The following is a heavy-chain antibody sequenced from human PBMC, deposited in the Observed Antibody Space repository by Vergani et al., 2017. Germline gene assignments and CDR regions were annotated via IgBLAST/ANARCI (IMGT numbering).Heavy chain of an antibody. J-gene: IGHJ4*02. D-gene: IGHD6-13*01. Sequence: EVQLVESGGGLVKPGGSLRLSCAASGFTFSSYSMNWVRQAPGKGLEWVSSISSSSSYIYYADSVKGRFTISRDNAKNSLYLQMNSLRAEDTAVYYCARDWIAGSSWYLDYWGQGTLVTVSS. V-gene: IGHV3-21*01. CDR2: ISSSSSYI. CDR1: GFTFSSYS. CDR3: ARDWIAGSSWYLDY.